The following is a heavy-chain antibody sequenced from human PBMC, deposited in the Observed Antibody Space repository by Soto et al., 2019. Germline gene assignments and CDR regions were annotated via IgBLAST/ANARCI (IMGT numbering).Heavy chain of an antibody. CDR3: AKDRAGDNLYYYYGMDV. D-gene: IGHD3-10*01. CDR2: ISGSGGST. Sequence: GGSLRLSCAASGFTFSSYAMSWVRQAPGKGLEWVSAISGSGGSTYYADSVKGRFTISRDNSKNTLYLQMNSLRAEDTAVYYCAKDRAGDNLYYYYGMDVWGQGTTVTVSS. CDR1: GFTFSSYA. J-gene: IGHJ6*02. V-gene: IGHV3-23*01.